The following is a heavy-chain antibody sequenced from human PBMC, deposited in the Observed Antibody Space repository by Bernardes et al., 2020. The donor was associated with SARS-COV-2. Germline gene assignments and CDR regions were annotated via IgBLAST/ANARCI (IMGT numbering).Heavy chain of an antibody. J-gene: IGHJ4*02. CDR3: GRFLEWSSPDY. Sequence: GGSLLLSCAASGFTLSSSSMNWVRQAPGPGLAWVSSLSSSSTYISYADSVKGRFTISRDNAKNSLYLQMNSLRAEDTAMYYCGRFLEWSSPDYWGQGTLVTVSS. D-gene: IGHD3-3*01. CDR2: LSSSSTYI. CDR1: GFTLSSSS. V-gene: IGHV3-21*01.